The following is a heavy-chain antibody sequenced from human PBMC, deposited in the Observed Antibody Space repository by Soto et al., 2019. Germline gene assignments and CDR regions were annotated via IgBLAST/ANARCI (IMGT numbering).Heavy chain of an antibody. CDR1: GGTFSSYA. D-gene: IGHD6-6*01. Sequence: GASVEVSCKXSGGTFSSYAISWVRQAPGQGLEWMGGIIPIFGTANYAQKFQGRVTITADKSTSTAYMELSSLRSEDTAVYYCATSIAARPTNWFDPWGQGTLVTVSS. CDR3: ATSIAARPTNWFDP. CDR2: IIPIFGTA. V-gene: IGHV1-69*06. J-gene: IGHJ5*02.